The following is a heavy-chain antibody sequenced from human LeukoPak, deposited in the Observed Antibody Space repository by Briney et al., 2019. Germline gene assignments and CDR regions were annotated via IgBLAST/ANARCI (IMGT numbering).Heavy chain of an antibody. CDR1: GYSFTIYW. Sequence: GESLKISCKGSGYSFTIYWIGWVRQMPGKGLEWMGIIYPGDSDTRYSPSFQGQVTISADKPISTAYLQWSSLKASDTAMYYCARRDNDFWSGYFSWGQGTLVTVSS. V-gene: IGHV5-51*01. CDR3: ARRDNDFWSGYFS. D-gene: IGHD3-3*01. J-gene: IGHJ4*02. CDR2: IYPGDSDT.